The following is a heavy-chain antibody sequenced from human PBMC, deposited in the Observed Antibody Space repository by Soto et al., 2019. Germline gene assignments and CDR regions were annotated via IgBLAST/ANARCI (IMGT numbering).Heavy chain of an antibody. D-gene: IGHD2-15*01. Sequence: ASVKVSCKASGYTFTVYYMHWVRQAPGQGFEWVGWINPSSGGTNFAQKFQDRVTMTTDTSINTTYMEMSRLRSDDTAIYYCARDLMAAVGRHFYYGMDVWGQGTTVTVSS. CDR2: INPSSGGT. V-gene: IGHV1-2*02. J-gene: IGHJ6*02. CDR3: ARDLMAAVGRHFYYGMDV. CDR1: GYTFTVYY.